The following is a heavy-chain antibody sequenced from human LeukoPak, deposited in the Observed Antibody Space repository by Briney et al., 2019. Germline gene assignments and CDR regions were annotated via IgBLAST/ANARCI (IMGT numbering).Heavy chain of an antibody. V-gene: IGHV4-30-4*01. CDR2: IYYSGST. CDR3: ARGAGIVVVTSFDY. J-gene: IGHJ4*02. Sequence: PSETLSLTCTVSGGPISSGDYYWSWIRQPPGKGLEWIGYIYYSGSTYYNPSLKSRVTISVDMSENQFSLKLSSVTAADTAVYYCARGAGIVVVTSFDYWGQGTLVTVSS. D-gene: IGHD3-22*01. CDR1: GGPISSGDYY.